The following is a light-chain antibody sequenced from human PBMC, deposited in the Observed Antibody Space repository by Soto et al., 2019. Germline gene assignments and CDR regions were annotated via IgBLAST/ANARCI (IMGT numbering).Light chain of an antibody. V-gene: IGLV2-14*01. CDR1: SSDIGDYKY. Sequence: QSALTQPASVSGSPGQSITISCSGTSSDIGDYKYVCWYQHHPGKAPKLIIYEVSNRPSGVSYRFSGSKSGNTASLTISGLQAEDEADYFCSSYTTTNTLWVFGGGTKLTVL. J-gene: IGLJ3*02. CDR2: EVS. CDR3: SSYTTTNTLWV.